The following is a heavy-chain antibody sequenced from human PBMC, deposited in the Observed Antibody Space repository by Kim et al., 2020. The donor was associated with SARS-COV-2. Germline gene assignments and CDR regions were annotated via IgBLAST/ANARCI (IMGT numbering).Heavy chain of an antibody. J-gene: IGHJ4*02. CDR2: ISSSSNTI. CDR1: GFTFSSYS. D-gene: IGHD1-26*01. Sequence: GGSLRLSCAASGFTFSSYSMNWVRQAPGKGLEWVSYISSSSNTIYYADSLKGRFTISRDNAKNSLYLQMNSLRDEDTAVYYCARGPISGSYHYFDYWGQGTLVTVSS. V-gene: IGHV3-48*02. CDR3: ARGPISGSYHYFDY.